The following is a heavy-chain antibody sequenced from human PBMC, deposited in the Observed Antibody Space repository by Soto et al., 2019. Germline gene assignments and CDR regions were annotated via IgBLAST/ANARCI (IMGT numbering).Heavy chain of an antibody. Sequence: ASVKVSCKASGYTFATYPIHWVRQAPGQGLEWMGWINPATGNTEYSEKVQDRVTITRDTSASTAYMELRGLRSEDTAVYYCARRYKSAGWLEPWGHGTLVTVSS. J-gene: IGHJ5*02. CDR1: GYTFATYP. D-gene: IGHD1-1*01. V-gene: IGHV1-3*01. CDR2: INPATGNT. CDR3: ARRYKSAGWLEP.